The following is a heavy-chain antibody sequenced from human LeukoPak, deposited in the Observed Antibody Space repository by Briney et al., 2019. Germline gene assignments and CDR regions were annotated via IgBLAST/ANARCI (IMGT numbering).Heavy chain of an antibody. D-gene: IGHD5-12*01. CDR1: GFTFSSYG. Sequence: GGSLRLSCAASGFTFSSYGMHWVRQAPGKGLEWVAVISYDGSNKYHADSVKGRFTISRDNSKNTLYLQMNSLRAEDTAVYYCAEDTWDSGYDYMGGYWGQGTLVTVSS. CDR3: AEDTWDSGYDYMGGY. V-gene: IGHV3-30*18. J-gene: IGHJ4*02. CDR2: ISYDGSNK.